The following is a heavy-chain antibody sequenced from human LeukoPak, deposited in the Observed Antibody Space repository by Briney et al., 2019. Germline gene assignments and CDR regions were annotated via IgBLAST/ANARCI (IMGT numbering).Heavy chain of an antibody. CDR2: ISSSGSTI. Sequence: PGGSLRLSCAASGFTFSDYYMSWIRQAPGKGLEWVSYISSSGSTIYYADSVKGRFTISRDNAKNSLYLQMNSLRAEDTAVYYCARDFGVYGDASWGYYYMGVWGKGTTITISS. J-gene: IGHJ6*03. D-gene: IGHD4-17*01. CDR1: GFTFSDYY. CDR3: ARDFGVYGDASWGYYYMGV. V-gene: IGHV3-11*01.